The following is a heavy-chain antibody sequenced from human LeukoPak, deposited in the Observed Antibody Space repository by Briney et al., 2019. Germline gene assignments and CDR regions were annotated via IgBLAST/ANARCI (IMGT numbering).Heavy chain of an antibody. CDR2: INHSGST. Sequence: SETLSLTCAVYGGSFSGYYWSWIRQPPGKGLEWIGEINHSGSTNYNPSLKSRVTISVDTSKNQFSLKLSSVTAADTAVYYCARIPLGPDGYNSRWGQGALVTVSS. J-gene: IGHJ4*02. CDR3: ARIPLGPDGYNSR. D-gene: IGHD5-24*01. V-gene: IGHV4-34*01. CDR1: GGSFSGYY.